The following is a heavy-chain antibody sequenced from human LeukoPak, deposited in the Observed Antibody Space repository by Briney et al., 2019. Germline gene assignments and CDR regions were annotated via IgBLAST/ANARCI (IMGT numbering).Heavy chain of an antibody. D-gene: IGHD2-21*02. CDR3: ARGYCGGDCYPDAFDI. Sequence: GGSLRLSCAASGFTFSSSSMNWVRQAPGKGLEWVSSISSSSSYISYADSVKGRFTISRDNAKNSLYLQLSSLRAEDTAVYYCARGYCGGDCYPDAFDIWGQGTMVTVSS. V-gene: IGHV3-21*01. J-gene: IGHJ3*02. CDR1: GFTFSSSS. CDR2: ISSSSSYI.